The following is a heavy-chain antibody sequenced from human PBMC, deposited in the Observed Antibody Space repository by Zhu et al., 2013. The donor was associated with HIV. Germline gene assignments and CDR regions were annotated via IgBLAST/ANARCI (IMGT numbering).Heavy chain of an antibody. Sequence: QVQLMQSGAEVKKPGASVKVSCQASGYMFTSYDINWVRQATGQGLEWMGWMNPNSGNAGYAQKFQGRVTMTSSTSINTAYMELSSLRFDDTAVYYCARGSVSRGDYWGQGTLITVSA. D-gene: IGHD3-10*01. CDR3: ARGSVSRGDY. V-gene: IGHV1-8*01. CDR1: GYMFTSYD. J-gene: IGHJ4*02. CDR2: MNPNSGNA.